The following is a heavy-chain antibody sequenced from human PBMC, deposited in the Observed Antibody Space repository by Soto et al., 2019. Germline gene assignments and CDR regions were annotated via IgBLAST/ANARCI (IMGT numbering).Heavy chain of an antibody. CDR2: IDYYGNT. CDR1: GGSTTNSNYY. J-gene: IGHJ4*02. D-gene: IGHD6-6*01. V-gene: IGHV4-39*01. Sequence: QLQPQESGPGLVKPSETLSLRCSVSGGSTTNSNYYWGWIRQPPGRGLEWLGSIDYYGNTYYNPSVRSRVTVFIDTSKSQFSVELTSVTAADTAVYYCVRGGKYRQQETYFFDYWGQGALVTVSS. CDR3: VRGGKYRQQETYFFDY.